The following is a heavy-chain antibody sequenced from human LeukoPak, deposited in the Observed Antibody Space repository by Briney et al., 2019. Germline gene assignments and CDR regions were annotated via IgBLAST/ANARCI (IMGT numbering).Heavy chain of an antibody. CDR3: AKDNRYYFDNDGYHRFDL. D-gene: IGHD3-22*01. J-gene: IGHJ3*01. Sequence: PGGSLRLSCAASGFTFLSHAMNWVRQAPGKGLEWVSSISGNGGSAYYADSVKGRFTISRDNSKNTLYLQMNSLRAEDTAVYYCAKDNRYYFDNDGYHRFDLWGQGTMVTVSS. V-gene: IGHV3-23*01. CDR1: GFTFLSHA. CDR2: ISGNGGSA.